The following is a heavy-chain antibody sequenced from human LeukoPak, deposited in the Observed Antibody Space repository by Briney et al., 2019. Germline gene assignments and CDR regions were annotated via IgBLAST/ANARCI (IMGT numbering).Heavy chain of an antibody. CDR1: GFTFSSYA. J-gene: IGHJ4*02. CDR2: ISGSGGST. Sequence: GGSLRLSCAASGFTFSSYAMSWVRQAPGKGLAWVSAISGSGGSTYYADSLKGRFTISRDNSKNTLYLQMNSLRAEATAVYYCAKRAVGPFDYWGQGTLVTVSS. V-gene: IGHV3-23*01. D-gene: IGHD4-23*01. CDR3: AKRAVGPFDY.